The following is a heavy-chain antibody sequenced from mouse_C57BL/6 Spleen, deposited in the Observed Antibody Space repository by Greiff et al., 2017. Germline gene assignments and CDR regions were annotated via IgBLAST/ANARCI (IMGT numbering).Heavy chain of an antibody. J-gene: IGHJ1*03. V-gene: IGHV8-8*01. CDR3: ARKTYYGSKYFDV. D-gene: IGHD1-1*01. CDR1: GFSLSTFGMG. Sequence: QVTLKESGPGLLQPSQPLSLTCSFSGFSLSTFGMGVGWIRQPSGKGLAWLAHIWWDDDKYYKPALKSRLTISKETSKNQVYLKMANVDTADTATDDCARKTYYGSKYFDVGGTGTTVTVAA. CDR2: IWWDDDK.